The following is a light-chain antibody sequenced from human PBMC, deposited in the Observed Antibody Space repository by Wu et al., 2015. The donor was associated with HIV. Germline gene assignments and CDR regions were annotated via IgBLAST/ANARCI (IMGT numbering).Light chain of an antibody. Sequence: SPGERATLSCRASQSVSNNLAWYQQKPGQSPRLLIYAASTRATGVPARFSGSGSETDFTLTISSLEPEDFAVYYCQQRSTWPWTFGQGTKVEIK. J-gene: IGKJ1*01. CDR1: QSVSNN. CDR3: QQRSTWPWT. V-gene: IGKV3-11*01. CDR2: AAS.